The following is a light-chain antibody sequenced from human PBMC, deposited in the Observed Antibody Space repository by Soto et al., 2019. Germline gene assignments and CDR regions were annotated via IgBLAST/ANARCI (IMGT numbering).Light chain of an antibody. CDR1: SSNIGSNT. CDR2: SNN. Sequence: QSVLTQPPSASGTPGQRVTISCSGSSSNIGSNTVNWYQQLPGTAPKLLIYSNNQRPSGVPDRFSGSKSGTSASLAISGLQYEEEADYYCAAWDDSLNGLVFGGGTQLTVL. J-gene: IGLJ2*01. CDR3: AAWDDSLNGLV. V-gene: IGLV1-44*01.